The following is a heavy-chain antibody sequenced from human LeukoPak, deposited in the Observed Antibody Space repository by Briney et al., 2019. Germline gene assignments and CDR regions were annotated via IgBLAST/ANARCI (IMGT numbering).Heavy chain of an antibody. CDR2: INWNGGST. J-gene: IGHJ4*02. V-gene: IGHV3-20*04. D-gene: IGHD5-12*01. CDR1: GFTFDDYG. CDR3: ARAAGGVSGYDLYYFDY. Sequence: PGGSLRLSCAASGFTFDDYGMSWVRQAPGKGLEWVSGINWNGGSTGYADSVKGRFTISRDNAKRSLYLQMNSLRAEDTAVYYCARAAGGVSGYDLYYFDYWGQGALVTVSS.